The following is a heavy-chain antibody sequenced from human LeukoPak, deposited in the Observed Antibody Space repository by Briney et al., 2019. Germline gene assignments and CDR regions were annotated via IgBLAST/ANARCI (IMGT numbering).Heavy chain of an antibody. CDR1: GFTFSSYE. V-gene: IGHV3-48*03. Sequence: GGSLRLSCAASGFTFSSYEMNWVRQAPGKGLEWVSYISSSGSTIYYADSVKGRFTTSRDNAKNSLYLQMNSLRAEDTAVYYCARGGDTTYYYGSGSYSDFDYWGQGTLVTVSS. CDR3: ARGGDTTYYYGSGSYSDFDY. D-gene: IGHD3-10*01. J-gene: IGHJ4*02. CDR2: ISSSGSTI.